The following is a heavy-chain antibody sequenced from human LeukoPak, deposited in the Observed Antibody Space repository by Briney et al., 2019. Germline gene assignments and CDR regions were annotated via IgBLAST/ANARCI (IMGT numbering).Heavy chain of an antibody. CDR3: ARADRTVAGLYFDY. D-gene: IGHD6-19*01. J-gene: IGHJ4*02. CDR2: ISAYNDNT. Sequence: ASVKVSCKASGYTFTNNGISWVRQAPGQGLEWMGWISAYNDNTNYAQMLQGRVTMTTETSTSTAYMELRSLRSDDTAVYYCARADRTVAGLYFDYWGQGTLVTVSS. CDR1: GYTFTNNG. V-gene: IGHV1-18*01.